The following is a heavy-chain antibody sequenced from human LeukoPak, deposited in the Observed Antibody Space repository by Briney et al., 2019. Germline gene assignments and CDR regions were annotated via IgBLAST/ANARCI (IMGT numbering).Heavy chain of an antibody. D-gene: IGHD6-13*01. CDR1: GGSISSSSYY. CDR3: ASSAAGIDAFDI. J-gene: IGHJ3*02. V-gene: IGHV4-39*01. CDR2: IYYSGST. Sequence: SETLSLTCTVSGGSISSSSYYWGWIRQPPGKGLEWIGSIYYSGSTYYNPSLKSRVTISVDTSKNQFSLKLSSVTAADTAVYYCASSAAGIDAFDIWGQGTMVTVSS.